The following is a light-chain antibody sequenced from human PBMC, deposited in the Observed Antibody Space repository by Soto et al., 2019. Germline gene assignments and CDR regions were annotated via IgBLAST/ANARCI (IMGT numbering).Light chain of an antibody. CDR1: QGISSY. CDR3: QYLNSFPLS. J-gene: IGKJ4*01. CDR2: LAS. V-gene: IGKV1-9*01. Sequence: DIQLTQSPASLSASVGDRVTITCRASQGISSYLAWYQQKPGKAPKLLIYLASTLQSGVPSRFSGSGSGTEFSLNISSLQPEDVATYYCQYLNSFPLSFGGGTKVEIK.